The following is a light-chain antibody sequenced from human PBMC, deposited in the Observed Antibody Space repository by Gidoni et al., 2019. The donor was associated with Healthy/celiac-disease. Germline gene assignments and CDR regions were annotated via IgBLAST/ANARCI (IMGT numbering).Light chain of an antibody. CDR1: SSDVGGYNY. CDR3: SAYTSSRLEV. CDR2: EVS. J-gene: IGLJ2*01. V-gene: IGLV2-14*01. Sequence: QSALTQPASVSGSHGQSITISCTGTSSDVGGYNYVSGYQQHPGKAPKLMIYEVSNRPSGVSNRFSGSKSGNTASLTISGLQDEDEADYYCSAYTSSRLEVFGGGTKLTVL.